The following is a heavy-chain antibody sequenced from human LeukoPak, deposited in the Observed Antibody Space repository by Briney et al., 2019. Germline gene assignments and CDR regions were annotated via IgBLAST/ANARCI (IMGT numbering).Heavy chain of an antibody. CDR1: GFTFSSYA. CDR2: ISGSGGST. Sequence: PGGSLRLSCAASGFTFSSYAMSWVRQAPGKGLEWVSAISGSGGSTYYADSVKDRFTVSRDNSKNTLYLQTNSLRAEDTAVYYCAKDMGVAAAGKNFDYWGQGTLVTVSS. J-gene: IGHJ4*02. CDR3: AKDMGVAAAGKNFDY. V-gene: IGHV3-23*01. D-gene: IGHD6-13*01.